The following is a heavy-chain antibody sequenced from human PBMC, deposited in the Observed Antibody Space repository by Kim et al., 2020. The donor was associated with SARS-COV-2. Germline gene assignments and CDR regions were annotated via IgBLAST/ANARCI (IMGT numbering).Heavy chain of an antibody. Sequence: GGSLRLSCAASGFTFSSYAMHWVRQAPGKGLEWVAVISYDENNKYYADSVKGRFTISRDNSKNTLYLQMNSLRAEDTAVYYCARGRAATIYDALDIRGQGTMDTVSS. V-gene: IGHV3-30*04. CDR1: GFTFSSYA. CDR3: ARGRAATIYDALDI. CDR2: ISYDENNK. D-gene: IGHD4-17*01. J-gene: IGHJ3*02.